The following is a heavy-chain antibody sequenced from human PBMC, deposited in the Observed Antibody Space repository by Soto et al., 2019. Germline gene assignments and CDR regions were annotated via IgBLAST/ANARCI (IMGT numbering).Heavy chain of an antibody. V-gene: IGHV1-18*01. D-gene: IGHD3-10*01. CDR1: GYTFTSYG. J-gene: IGHJ4*02. CDR3: SGMRYYFDY. CDR2: ISAYNGNT. Sequence: ASVKVSCKASGYTFTSYGISWVRQAPGQGLEWMGWISAYNGNTNYAQKLQGRVTMTTDTSTSTAYMDPVDTATYYCAHSKTSGMRYYFDYWGQGTLVTVSS.